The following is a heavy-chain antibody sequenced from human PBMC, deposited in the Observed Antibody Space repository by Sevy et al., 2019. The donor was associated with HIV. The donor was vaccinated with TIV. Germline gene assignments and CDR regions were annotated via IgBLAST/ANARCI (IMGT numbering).Heavy chain of an antibody. CDR2: ISSSANYI. J-gene: IGHJ3*02. Sequence: GGSLRLSCSASGFTFSTYTMNWVRQAPGKGLEWVSSISSSANYIYYADSLKGRFTISRDNAKNSLNLQMNSLRAEDTAVYYCARPYGSGSWEAFDIWGQGTMVTVSS. CDR3: ARPYGSGSWEAFDI. V-gene: IGHV3-21*01. CDR1: GFTFSTYT. D-gene: IGHD3-10*01.